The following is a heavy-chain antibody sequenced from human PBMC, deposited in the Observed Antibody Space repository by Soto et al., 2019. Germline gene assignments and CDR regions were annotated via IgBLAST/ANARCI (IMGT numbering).Heavy chain of an antibody. CDR1: GYTFTSYY. Sequence: QVQLVQSGAEVKKPGASVKVSCKASGYTFTSYYMHWVRQAPGQGLEWMGIINPSGGSTSYAQKFQGRVTMTRDTSTSTVYMELSSLRSEDTAVYYCARDLCLYRHIVYSSGWYGGDWFDPWGQGTLVTVSS. D-gene: IGHD6-19*01. CDR2: INPSGGST. J-gene: IGHJ5*02. V-gene: IGHV1-46*01. CDR3: ARDLCLYRHIVYSSGWYGGDWFDP.